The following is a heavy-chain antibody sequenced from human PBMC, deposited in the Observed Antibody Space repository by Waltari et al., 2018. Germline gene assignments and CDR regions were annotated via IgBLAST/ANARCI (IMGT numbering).Heavy chain of an antibody. CDR2: INPRDSYT. D-gene: IGHD1-1*01. V-gene: IGHV5-51*01. Sequence: EVQLVQSGAELTKPGESLKNSCQGSGYQFSTPWFGWMSQKPGKGLEWIVNINPRDSYTVYSPSVQGQVTISADKSTTTAYLQWSSLKASDSAMYYCGTWDRSHWFDYWGQGTPVTVSS. J-gene: IGHJ4*02. CDR3: GTWDRSHWFDY. CDR1: GYQFSTPW.